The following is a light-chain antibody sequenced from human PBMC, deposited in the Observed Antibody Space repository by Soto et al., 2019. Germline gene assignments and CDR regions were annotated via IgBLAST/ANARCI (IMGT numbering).Light chain of an antibody. V-gene: IGKV1-5*01. Sequence: DIQMTQSPFTLSASVVDRVTITCRASQSVRNWLAWYQQKPGKAPKLLIYDASSLESGVPSRFSGSGFGTEFTLTISSLQPDDFATYYCQQFNTYSYTFGQGTKVDI. CDR3: QQFNTYSYT. J-gene: IGKJ2*01. CDR1: QSVRNW. CDR2: DAS.